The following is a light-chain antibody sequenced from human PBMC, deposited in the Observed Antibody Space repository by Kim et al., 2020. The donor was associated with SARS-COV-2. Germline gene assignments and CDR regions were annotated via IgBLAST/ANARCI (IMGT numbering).Light chain of an antibody. V-gene: IGLV1-47*01. CDR1: NSNIGNNY. CDR2: RNT. J-gene: IGLJ3*02. Sequence: QSVLTQPPSASGTPGQTVSISCSGSNSNIGNNYVYWYQQVPGSAPKLIVFRNTERPSGVPDRSSGPKSGTSASLAISGLRSDDEADYYCATSDDSLRGGVFGGGTQVTVL. CDR3: ATSDDSLRGGV.